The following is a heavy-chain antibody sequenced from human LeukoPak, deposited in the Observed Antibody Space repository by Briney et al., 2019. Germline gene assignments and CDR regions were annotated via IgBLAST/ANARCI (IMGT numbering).Heavy chain of an antibody. J-gene: IGHJ4*02. CDR3: ATETIGRHYDY. CDR1: GFTFSSCG. D-gene: IGHD1-14*01. CDR2: IGPTGTDR. V-gene: IGHV3-21*01. Sequence: GGSLRLSCAASGFTFSSCGFNWVRQAPGKGLEWASSIGPTGTDRYYADSVRGRFTISRDNAKNSMYLQMDSLRDEDTAVYYCATETIGRHYDYWGQGTLLTVSS.